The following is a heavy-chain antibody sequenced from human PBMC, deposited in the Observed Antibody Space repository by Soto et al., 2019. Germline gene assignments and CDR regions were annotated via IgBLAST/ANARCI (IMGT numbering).Heavy chain of an antibody. CDR1: GGSISSDYYY. D-gene: IGHD5-18*01. CDR2: IYYSGSS. Sequence: PSETLSLTCTVSGGSISSDYYYWSWIRQPPGKGLEWLGYIYYSGSSYYNPSLKSRITISVDTSKNQFSLNLSSVTAADTAVYYCARDRERGYSYGYFDYWGQGTLVTVSS. J-gene: IGHJ4*02. V-gene: IGHV4-30-4*01. CDR3: ARDRERGYSYGYFDY.